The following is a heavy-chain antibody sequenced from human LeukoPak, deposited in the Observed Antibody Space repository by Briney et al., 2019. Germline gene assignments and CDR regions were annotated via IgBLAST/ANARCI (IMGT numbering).Heavy chain of an antibody. Sequence: ASVKVSCKASGGTFRSNAISWVRQAPGQGLEWMGGFTPIFGTANYAQKFQGRVTITAVESMSTAYMELSSLRSEDTAVYYCARGWLAETTVVTPYNYWGQGTLVTVSS. V-gene: IGHV1-69*13. CDR3: ARGWLAETTVVTPYNY. CDR2: FTPIFGTA. CDR1: GGTFRSNA. J-gene: IGHJ4*02. D-gene: IGHD4-23*01.